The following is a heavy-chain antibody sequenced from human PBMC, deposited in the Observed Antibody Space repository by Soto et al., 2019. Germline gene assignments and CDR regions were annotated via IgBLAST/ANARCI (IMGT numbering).Heavy chain of an antibody. CDR1: GFSLSNARMG. V-gene: IGHV2-26*01. Sequence: SGPTLVNPTETLTLTCTVSGFSLSNARMGVSWIRQPPGKALEWLAHIFSNDEKSYSTSLKSRLTISKDTSKSQVVLTMTNMDPVDTATYYCARIRRSSQQMVYTGDYWGQGTLVTVSS. CDR3: ARIRRSSQQMVYTGDY. D-gene: IGHD6-13*01. CDR2: IFSNDEK. J-gene: IGHJ4*02.